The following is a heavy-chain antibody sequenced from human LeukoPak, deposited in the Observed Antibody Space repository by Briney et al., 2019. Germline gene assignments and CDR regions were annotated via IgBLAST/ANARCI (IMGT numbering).Heavy chain of an antibody. Sequence: GGSLRLSCAASGFTFSGHYMDWVRQAPGKGLEWIGRTRNKANSYTTEYAASVKGIFTISRDDSKNSLYLQMNTRSPGDKAVYYCGRESGNYDFWGRDPAVDCNLLVIWGEKTQGTVSS. CDR3: GRESGNYDFWGRDPAVDCNLLVI. CDR1: GFTFSGHY. D-gene: IGHD3-3*01. J-gene: IGHJ4*03. V-gene: IGHV3-72*01. CDR2: TRNKANSYTT.